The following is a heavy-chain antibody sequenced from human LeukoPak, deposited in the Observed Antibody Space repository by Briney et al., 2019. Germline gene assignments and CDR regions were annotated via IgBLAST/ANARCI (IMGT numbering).Heavy chain of an antibody. Sequence: SQTLSLTCVISGDSVSSNSAAWNWIRQSPSRGLEWLGRTYYRSKWYSYSAVSVKSRIIINPDTSKNQFSLQLNSVTPEDTAVYYCARHHPYGDYDLSHFDYWGQGTLVTVSS. V-gene: IGHV6-1*01. J-gene: IGHJ4*02. D-gene: IGHD4-17*01. CDR1: GDSVSSNSAA. CDR3: ARHHPYGDYDLSHFDY. CDR2: TYYRSKWYS.